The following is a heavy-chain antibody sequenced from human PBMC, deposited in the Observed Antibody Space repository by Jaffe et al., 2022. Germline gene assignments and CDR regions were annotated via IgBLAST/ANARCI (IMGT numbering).Heavy chain of an antibody. D-gene: IGHD3-9*01. CDR3: ARQWGTYYDILTGSEEDY. CDR1: GYSISSGYY. J-gene: IGHJ4*02. V-gene: IGHV4-38-2*01. Sequence: QVQLQESGPGLVKPSETLSLTCAVSGYSISSGYYWGWIRQPPGKGLEWIGSIYHSGSTYYNPSLKSRVTISVDTSKNQFSLKLSSVTAADTAVYYCARQWGTYYDILTGSEEDYWGQGTLVTVSS. CDR2: IYHSGST.